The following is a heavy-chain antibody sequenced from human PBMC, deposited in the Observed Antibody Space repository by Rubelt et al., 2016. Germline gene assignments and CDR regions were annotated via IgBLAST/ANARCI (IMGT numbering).Heavy chain of an antibody. CDR1: GFTFSSFA. J-gene: IGHJ4*02. CDR2: ILYDGSDK. Sequence: GGVVRPGRSLRLSCAASGFTFSSFAMHWVRQAPGKGLEWVAVILYDGSDKYYADSVKGRFTVSRENSKNTVYLQMNSLRAEDTAVYYCAREWDSGWSLWGQGTLVTVSS. CDR3: AREWDSGWSL. V-gene: IGHV3-30*04. D-gene: IGHD6-19*01.